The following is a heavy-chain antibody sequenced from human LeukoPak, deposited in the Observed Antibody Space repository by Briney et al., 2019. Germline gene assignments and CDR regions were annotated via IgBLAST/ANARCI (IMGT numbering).Heavy chain of an antibody. V-gene: IGHV4-4*02. D-gene: IGHD6-19*01. J-gene: IGHJ4*02. CDR2: IYHSGST. CDR3: ARETIAVTGRVFDY. Sequence: SGTLSLTCAVSGGSISSSNWWNWVRQPPGKGLEWIGEIYHSGSTNYNPSLKSRVTISVHKSKNQFSLRLSSVTAADTAVYYCARETIAVTGRVFDYWGQGTLVTVSS. CDR1: GGSISSSNW.